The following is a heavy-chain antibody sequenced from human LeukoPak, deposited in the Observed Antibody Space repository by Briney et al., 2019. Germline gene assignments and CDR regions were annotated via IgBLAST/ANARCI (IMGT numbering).Heavy chain of an antibody. D-gene: IGHD4-17*01. CDR3: AKGDNGDPET. CDR1: GFTFSSYA. J-gene: IGHJ5*02. CDR2: ISGSGSRI. Sequence: PGGSLRLSCAASGFTFSSYAMSWIRQAPGKGLEWVSGISGSGSRIHYPDSVKGRFTISRDNSKNTLSLEMNSLRVEDTAVYYCAKGDNGDPETWGQGTLVTVSS. V-gene: IGHV3-23*01.